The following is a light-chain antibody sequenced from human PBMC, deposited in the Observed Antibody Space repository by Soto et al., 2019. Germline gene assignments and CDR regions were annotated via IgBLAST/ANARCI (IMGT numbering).Light chain of an antibody. J-gene: IGKJ3*01. CDR3: QQYNNWPPFT. V-gene: IGKV3-15*01. Sequence: DIVMTQSPATLSVSPGERATLSCRASQTISSNLAWYQQKPGQTPRLLIYGASTRAAGIPARISGSGSGTDFTLTITSLQSEDFAVYYCQQYNNWPPFTFGPGTKVD. CDR2: GAS. CDR1: QTISSN.